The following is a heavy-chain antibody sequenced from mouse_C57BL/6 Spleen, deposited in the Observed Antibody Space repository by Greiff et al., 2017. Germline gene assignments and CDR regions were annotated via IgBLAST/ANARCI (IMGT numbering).Heavy chain of an antibody. CDR1: GYTFTDYY. CDR3: ASGYSNYRDDYAMDY. J-gene: IGHJ4*01. CDR2: INPNNGGT. V-gene: IGHV1-26*01. D-gene: IGHD2-5*01. Sequence: EVQLQQSGPELVKPGASVKISCKASGYTFTDYYMNWVKQSHGKSLEWIGDINPNNGGTSYNQKFKGKATLTVDKSSSPAYMELRSLTSEDSAVYYCASGYSNYRDDYAMDYWGQGTSVTVSS.